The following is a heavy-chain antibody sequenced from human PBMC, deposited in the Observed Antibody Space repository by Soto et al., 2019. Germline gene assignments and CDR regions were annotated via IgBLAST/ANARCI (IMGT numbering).Heavy chain of an antibody. V-gene: IGHV4-39*01. D-gene: IGHD3-22*01. CDR2: IYYSGST. J-gene: IGHJ4*02. CDR1: GGSISSSSYY. CDR3: ARRGGDYYYDSSGSFDY. Sequence: SETLSLTCTVSGGSISSSSYYWSWIRQPPGKGLEWIGSIYYSGSTNYNPSLKSRVTISVDTSKNQFSLKLSSVTAADTAVYYCARRGGDYYYDSSGSFDYWGQGTLVTVSS.